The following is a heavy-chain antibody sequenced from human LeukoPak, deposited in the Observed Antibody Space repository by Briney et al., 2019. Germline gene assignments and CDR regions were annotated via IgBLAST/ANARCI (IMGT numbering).Heavy chain of an antibody. CDR2: ISDSGGST. CDR1: GFTFSSYA. V-gene: IGHV3-23*01. Sequence: GGSLRLSCAASGFTFSSYAMSWVRQAPGKGLEWVSAISDSGGSTYYADSVKGRFTISRDNSKNTLYLQMNSLRAEDTALYYCARDGMGARLFDYWGQGTLVTVSS. J-gene: IGHJ4*02. CDR3: ARDGMGARLFDY. D-gene: IGHD1-26*01.